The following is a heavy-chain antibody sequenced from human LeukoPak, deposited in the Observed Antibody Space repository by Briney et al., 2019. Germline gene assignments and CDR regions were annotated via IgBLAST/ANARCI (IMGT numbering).Heavy chain of an antibody. V-gene: IGHV3-23*01. CDR3: AKSRSSLVRGVLDY. D-gene: IGHD3-10*01. Sequence: GGSLRLSCAASGFTFSSYAMSWVRQAPGKRLEWVSAISGSGGSTYYADSVKGRFTISRDNSKNTLYLQMNSLRAEDTAVYYCAKSRSSLVRGVLDYWGQGTLVTVSS. CDR2: ISGSGGST. J-gene: IGHJ4*02. CDR1: GFTFSSYA.